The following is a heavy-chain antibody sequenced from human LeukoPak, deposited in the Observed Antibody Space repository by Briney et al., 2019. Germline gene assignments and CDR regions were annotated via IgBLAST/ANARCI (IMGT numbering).Heavy chain of an antibody. D-gene: IGHD4-17*01. CDR1: GYTFTAFY. CDR2: INPNSGDA. J-gene: IGHJ4*02. V-gene: IGHV1-2*06. CDR3: ARDLGDYSFDY. Sequence: ASVKVSCKASGYTFTAFYIHWVRQAPGQGLEWMGRINPNSGDANYAQKFQGRVTMTRDTSITTAYMELSRLRSDDTAIYYCARDLGDYSFDYWGQGTLVTVSS.